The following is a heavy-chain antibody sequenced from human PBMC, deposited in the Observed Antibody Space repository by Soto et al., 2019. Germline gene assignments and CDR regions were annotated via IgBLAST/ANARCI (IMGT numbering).Heavy chain of an antibody. J-gene: IGHJ4*02. V-gene: IGHV4-59*01. CDR3: ARDLGPLKGGWFYFDY. Sequence: LSLTCTVSGGSISSYYWSWIRQPPGKGLEWIGYIYYSGSTNYNPSLKSRVTISEDTSKNQFSLKLSSVTAADTAVYYCARDLGPLKGGWFYFDYWGQGTLVTVSS. CDR2: IYYSGST. CDR1: GGSISSYY. D-gene: IGHD2-15*01.